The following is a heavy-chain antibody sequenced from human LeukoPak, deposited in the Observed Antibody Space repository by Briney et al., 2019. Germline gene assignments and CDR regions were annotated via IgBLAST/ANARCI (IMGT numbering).Heavy chain of an antibody. CDR3: ARVLRRSGSYLDY. J-gene: IGHJ4*02. Sequence: GGSLRLSCAASGFTFSSYWMSWVRQAPGKGLEWVANIKQDGSEQYYVDSVKGRFTISRDNAKNSLYLQMNSLRAEDTAVYYCARVLRRSGSYLDYWGQGTLVTVSS. CDR1: GFTFSSYW. CDR2: IKQDGSEQ. V-gene: IGHV3-7*01. D-gene: IGHD1-26*01.